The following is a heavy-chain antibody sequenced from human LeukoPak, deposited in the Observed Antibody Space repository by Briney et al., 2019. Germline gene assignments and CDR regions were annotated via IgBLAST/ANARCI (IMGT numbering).Heavy chain of an antibody. D-gene: IGHD2-21*02. CDR2: IDHSGST. CDR1: GYSISSGCY. V-gene: IGHV4-38-2*02. J-gene: IGHJ3*02. CDR3: AGAYCGGDCYYGRTFDI. Sequence: SETLSLTCTVSGYSISSGCYWGWIRQPPGKGLEWTGSIDHSGSTYYNPSLKSRVTLSVDKSKNQFSLRLSSVTAADTAVYYCAGAYCGGDCYYGRTFDIWGQGTMVTVSS.